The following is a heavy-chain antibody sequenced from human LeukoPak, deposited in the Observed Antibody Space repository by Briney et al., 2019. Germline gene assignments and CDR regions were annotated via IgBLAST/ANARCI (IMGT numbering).Heavy chain of an antibody. CDR3: ARASGGIDY. D-gene: IGHD3-16*01. J-gene: IGHJ4*02. V-gene: IGHV4-30-4*01. Sequence: PSETLSLTCTVSGGSISSGDYYWSWIRQPPGKGLEWIGYIYHSGGTYYNPSLKSRVTISVDTSKNQFSLKLSSVTAADTAVYYCARASGGIDYWGQGTLVTVSS. CDR1: GGSISSGDYY. CDR2: IYHSGGT.